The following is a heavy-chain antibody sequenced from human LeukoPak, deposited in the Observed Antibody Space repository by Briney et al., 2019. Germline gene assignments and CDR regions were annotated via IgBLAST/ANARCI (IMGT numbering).Heavy chain of an antibody. Sequence: ASVKVSCKVSGYILTELSMYWVRQAPGKWLEWMGGFDPENGETIYAQKFQGRVTMTEDTSTDTAYMDLSSLRSEDTAVYYCATGLWEWGEVGPTLNRDSWGQGTLVTVSS. V-gene: IGHV1-24*01. D-gene: IGHD1-26*01. J-gene: IGHJ4*02. CDR1: GYILTELS. CDR2: FDPENGET. CDR3: ATGLWEWGEVGPTLNRDS.